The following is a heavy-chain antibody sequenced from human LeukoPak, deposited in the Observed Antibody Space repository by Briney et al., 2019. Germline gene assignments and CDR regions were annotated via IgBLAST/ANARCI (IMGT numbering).Heavy chain of an antibody. CDR3: ARDRYDSSGHDAFDI. D-gene: IGHD3-22*01. J-gene: IGHJ3*02. Sequence: SVKVSCKASGGTFSSYAISWVRQAPGQGLEWMGGIIPIFGTANYAQKFQGRVTITADESTSTAYMELSSLRSEDTAVYYCARDRYDSSGHDAFDIWGQGTMVTVSS. CDR2: IIPIFGTA. V-gene: IGHV1-69*13. CDR1: GGTFSSYA.